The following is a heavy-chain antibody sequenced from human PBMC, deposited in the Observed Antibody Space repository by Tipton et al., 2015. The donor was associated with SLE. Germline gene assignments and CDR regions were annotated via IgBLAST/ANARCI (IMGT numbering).Heavy chain of an antibody. D-gene: IGHD4-17*01. Sequence: SLRLSCAASGFTFSSYEMNWVRQAPGKGLEWVSYISSSGNTIYYADSVKGRFTISRDNAKNSLYLQMNSLRAEDTAVYYCASAAVTVTTGFDYWGQGTLVTVSS. CDR1: GFTFSSYE. J-gene: IGHJ4*02. V-gene: IGHV3-48*03. CDR3: ASAAVTVTTGFDY. CDR2: ISSSGNTI.